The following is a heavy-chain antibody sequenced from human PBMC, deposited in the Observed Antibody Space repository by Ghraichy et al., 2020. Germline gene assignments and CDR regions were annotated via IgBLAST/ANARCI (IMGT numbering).Heavy chain of an antibody. CDR3: ARHGDPNYYYYYMDV. CDR2: IYYSGST. Sequence: SQTLSLTCTVSGGSISSSSYYWGWIRQPPGKGLEWIGSIYYSGSTYYNPSLKSRVTISVDTSKNQFSLKLSSVTAADTAVYYCARHGDPNYYYYYMDVWGKGTTVTVSS. J-gene: IGHJ6*03. CDR1: GGSISSSSYY. V-gene: IGHV4-39*01. D-gene: IGHD7-27*01.